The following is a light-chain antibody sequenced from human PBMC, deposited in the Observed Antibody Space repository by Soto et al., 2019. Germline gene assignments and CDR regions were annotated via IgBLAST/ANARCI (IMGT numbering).Light chain of an antibody. Sequence: MRTHSPDSLSVSLGARATINRKSSRNILYSANNKNYLVWYQQKPGQPPKLLIYWASTREFGVPDRFSGSGSGTDFTLTISSLQAEDVAVYYCQQYYTNPLTFGGGTKVDIK. CDR2: WAS. J-gene: IGKJ4*01. CDR3: QQYYTNPLT. CDR1: RNILYSANNKNY. V-gene: IGKV4-1*01.